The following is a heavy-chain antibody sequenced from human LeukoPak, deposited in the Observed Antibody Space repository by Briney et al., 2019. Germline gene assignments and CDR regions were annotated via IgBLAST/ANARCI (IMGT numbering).Heavy chain of an antibody. CDR3: TTQRDYDFWSGYYYES. D-gene: IGHD3-3*01. J-gene: IGHJ5*02. Sequence: MAGGSRRLSCAASGFSLSNAWMSWVRQAAGKGLEWVGRIKRKTDGRTTDYAAPVKGRFTILRDELKNTLYLQMMSLKTEDTAVYYCTTQRDYDFWSGYYYESWGQGTLVTVSS. CDR2: IKRKTDGRTT. V-gene: IGHV3-15*01. CDR1: GFSLSNAW.